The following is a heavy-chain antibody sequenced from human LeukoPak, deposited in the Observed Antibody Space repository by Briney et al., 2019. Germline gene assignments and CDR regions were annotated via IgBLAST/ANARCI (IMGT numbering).Heavy chain of an antibody. D-gene: IGHD2-21*02. Sequence: SETLSLTCTVSGGSISSSSFYWSWIRQPPGKGLEWIGYIYYSGSTNYNPSLKSRVTISVDTSKNQFSLKLSSVTAADTAVYYCARVHDSSAFDIWGQGTMVTVSS. CDR2: IYYSGST. CDR1: GGSISSSSFY. J-gene: IGHJ3*02. CDR3: ARVHDSSAFDI. V-gene: IGHV4-61*01.